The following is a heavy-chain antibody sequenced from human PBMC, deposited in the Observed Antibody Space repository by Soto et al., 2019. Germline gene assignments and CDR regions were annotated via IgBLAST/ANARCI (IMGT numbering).Heavy chain of an antibody. CDR1: GFTFSTYC. D-gene: IGHD5-12*01. V-gene: IGHV3-7*03. CDR3: ARDLSGYVPFDY. CDR2: IKKDESGK. J-gene: IGHJ4*02. Sequence: GGSLRLSCAASGFTFSTYCMGWLRQAPGKGLEWVATIKKDESGKYYVDSVKGRFTISRDNAKNSLYLQMNSLRAEDTALYYCARDLSGYVPFDYWGQGTLVTVSS.